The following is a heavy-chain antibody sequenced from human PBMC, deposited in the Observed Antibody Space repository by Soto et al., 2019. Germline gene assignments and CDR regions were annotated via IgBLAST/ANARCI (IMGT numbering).Heavy chain of an antibody. V-gene: IGHV3-23*01. D-gene: IGHD6-19*01. CDR3: AKETYGSGWTLDC. J-gene: IGHJ4*02. Sequence: DVQLLESGGGVVQSGGSLRLSCSASGFAFSDYSMHWVRQAPGKGPEWVSAISGGGGNTYYAGSVNGRFTISRDNSRNTLYLQMHSLRDDDTALYYCAKETYGSGWTLDCWGQGTRATVSS. CDR1: GFAFSDYS. CDR2: ISGGGGNT.